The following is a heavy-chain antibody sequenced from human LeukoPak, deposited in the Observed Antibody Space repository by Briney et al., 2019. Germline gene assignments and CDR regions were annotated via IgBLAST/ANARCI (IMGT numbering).Heavy chain of an antibody. CDR3: ARASGASMVRGVITRVNYFDY. D-gene: IGHD3-10*01. CDR1: GFTFSDYY. Sequence: PGGSLRLSCAASGFTFSDYYMSWIRQAPGKGLEWVSYISSSGSTIYYADSVKGRFTISRDNAKNSLYLQMNSLRAEDTAVYYCARASGASMVRGVITRVNYFDYWGQGTLVTVSS. V-gene: IGHV3-11*01. J-gene: IGHJ4*02. CDR2: ISSSGSTI.